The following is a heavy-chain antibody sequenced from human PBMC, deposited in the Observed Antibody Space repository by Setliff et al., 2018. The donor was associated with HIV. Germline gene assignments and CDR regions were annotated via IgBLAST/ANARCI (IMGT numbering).Heavy chain of an antibody. CDR2: IYENAYA. D-gene: IGHD3-10*01. J-gene: IGHJ4*02. CDR1: GGSMNNYY. V-gene: IGHV4-59*01. Sequence: SETLSLTCTVSGGSMNNYYWNWIRQTPGKGLEWIGYIYENAYAHYTVSLRSRVTVSMDTSKNRFSLTLRSVTAADRAVYYCARAQMHRGVVSWSLYYFDYWGQGALVTSPQ. CDR3: ARAQMHRGVVSWSLYYFDY.